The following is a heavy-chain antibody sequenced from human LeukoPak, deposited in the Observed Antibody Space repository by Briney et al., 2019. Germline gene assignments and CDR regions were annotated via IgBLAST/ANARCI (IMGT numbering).Heavy chain of an antibody. CDR1: GFTFSGSA. Sequence: GGSLRLSCAASGFTFSGSAIHWVRQASGKGLEWVGRIRSKANSYATAYAASVKGKFTISRDNAKNSLYLQMNSLRAEDTAVYYCARHGSGSRWGQGTLVTVSS. J-gene: IGHJ4*02. V-gene: IGHV3-73*01. CDR2: IRSKANSYAT. CDR3: ARHGSGSR. D-gene: IGHD3-10*01.